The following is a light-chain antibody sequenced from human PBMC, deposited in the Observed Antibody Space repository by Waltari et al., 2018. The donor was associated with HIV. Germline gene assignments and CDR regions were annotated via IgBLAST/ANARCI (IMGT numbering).Light chain of an antibody. CDR2: YAS. V-gene: IGKV6-21*01. Sequence: EIVLTQSPDFQSVTPREKVTITCRASQSIGYNLHWYQQKPGQSPKLLIKYASQSSSGVPSRFSGSGSGTSFTLTISSLEAEDAATYYCHQSAYLPLTFGGGTKVEIK. CDR1: QSIGYN. J-gene: IGKJ4*01. CDR3: HQSAYLPLT.